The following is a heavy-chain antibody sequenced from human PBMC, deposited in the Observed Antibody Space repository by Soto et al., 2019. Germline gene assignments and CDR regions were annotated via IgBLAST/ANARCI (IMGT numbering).Heavy chain of an antibody. Sequence: EVQLLESGGGLVQPGESLRLSCAASKFTFHNYAMSWVRQAPGKGLEWVSGVSATGETTYYADSVKGRFSISKDNPNNTLLLQMCILRAEDSTMYFWASAHVYDFGSGLRCYGMDVWGQGTTVTVSS. CDR2: VSATGETT. CDR3: ASAHVYDFGSGLRCYGMDV. CDR1: KFTFHNYA. V-gene: IGHV3-23*01. D-gene: IGHD3-3*01. J-gene: IGHJ6*02.